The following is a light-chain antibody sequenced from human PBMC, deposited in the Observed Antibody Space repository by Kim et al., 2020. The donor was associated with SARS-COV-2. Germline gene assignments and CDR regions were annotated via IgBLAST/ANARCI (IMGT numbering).Light chain of an antibody. Sequence: SASTGDTVTITCRASQDISGYLAWYQQKAGRAPKLLIYDASTLQSGVPSRFSGSESGTDFTLTISCLQSEDFATYYCQQYYSYPLTFGGGTKVEI. CDR1: QDISGY. V-gene: IGKV1-8*01. CDR3: QQYYSYPLT. J-gene: IGKJ4*01. CDR2: DAS.